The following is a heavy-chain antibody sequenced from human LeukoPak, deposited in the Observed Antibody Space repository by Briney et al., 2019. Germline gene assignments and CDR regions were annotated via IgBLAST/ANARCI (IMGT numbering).Heavy chain of an antibody. D-gene: IGHD6-19*01. CDR2: ISGSGGST. CDR3: AKDRLSYSSGWYCPY. CDR1: GFTFSSYA. J-gene: IGHJ4*02. V-gene: IGHV3-23*01. Sequence: GGSLRLSCAASGFTFSSYAMSLVRQAPGKGLEWVSAISGSGGSTYYADSVKGRFTISRDNSKNTLYLQMNSLRAEDTAVYYCAKDRLSYSSGWYCPYWGQGTLVTVSS.